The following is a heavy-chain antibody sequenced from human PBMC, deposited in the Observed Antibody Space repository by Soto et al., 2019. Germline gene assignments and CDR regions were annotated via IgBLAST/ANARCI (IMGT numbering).Heavy chain of an antibody. CDR1: GGTFSSYT. Sequence: QVQLVQSGAEVKKPGSSVKVSCKASGGTFSSYTISWVRQAPGQGLEWMGRIIPILGIANYAQKCQGRVKITADKSTLSAYRELSSLRSEDPAVYYCARDRIGEQWLVLHQGFDAFDIWGQGTMVTVSS. D-gene: IGHD6-19*01. V-gene: IGHV1-69*08. CDR3: ARDRIGEQWLVLHQGFDAFDI. J-gene: IGHJ3*02. CDR2: IIPILGIA.